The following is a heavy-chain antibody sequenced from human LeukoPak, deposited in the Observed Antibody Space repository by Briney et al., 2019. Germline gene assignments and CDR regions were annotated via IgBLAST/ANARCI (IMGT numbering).Heavy chain of an antibody. CDR2: IIPIFGTA. J-gene: IGHJ5*02. D-gene: IGHD3-3*01. V-gene: IGHV1-69*05. CDR3: ARGAPYDFWSGYDKDWFDP. Sequence: GASVKVSCKASGGTFSSYAISWVRQAPGQGLEWMGGIIPIFGTANYAQKFQGRVTITTDDSTSTAYMELSSLRSEDTAVYYCARGAPYDFWSGYDKDWFDPWGQGPLVTVSS. CDR1: GGTFSSYA.